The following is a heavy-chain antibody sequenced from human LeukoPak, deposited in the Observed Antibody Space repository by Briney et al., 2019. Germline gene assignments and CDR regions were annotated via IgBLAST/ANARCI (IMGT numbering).Heavy chain of an antibody. V-gene: IGHV3-21*01. CDR3: AWEGYSSSSGFDY. D-gene: IGHD6-6*01. Sequence: GVSLRLSCASSGFTFSSYSMNWVRQAPGKGLEWVSSISSSSSYIYYADSVKGRFTISRDNAKNSLYLQMNSLRAEDTAVYYCAWEGYSSSSGFDYWGQGTLVTVSS. CDR1: GFTFSSYS. J-gene: IGHJ4*02. CDR2: ISSSSSYI.